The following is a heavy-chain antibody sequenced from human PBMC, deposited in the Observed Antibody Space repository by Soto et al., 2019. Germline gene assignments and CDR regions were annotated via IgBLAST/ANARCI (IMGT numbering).Heavy chain of an antibody. J-gene: IGHJ4*02. V-gene: IGHV3-21*01. CDR1: GFTFSSYS. Sequence: EVQLVESGGGLVKPGGSLRLSCAASGFTFSSYSMNWVRQAPGKGLEWVSSISSSSSYIYYADSVKGRFTISRDNAKNSLYLQMNSLRAEDTAVYYCARDTRTGDLPSPLGYWGQGTLVTVSS. CDR2: ISSSSSYI. D-gene: IGHD7-27*01. CDR3: ARDTRTGDLPSPLGY.